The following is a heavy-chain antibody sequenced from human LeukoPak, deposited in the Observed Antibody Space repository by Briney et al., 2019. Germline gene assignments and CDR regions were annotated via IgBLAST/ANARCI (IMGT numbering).Heavy chain of an antibody. CDR3: ASGGHHYDSSGFHWFDP. Sequence: SETLSLTCTVSGYSISSGYYWGWIRQPPGKGLEWIGSIYDSGRTYYNPSLKSRVTISVDTSKNQFSLKLSSVTAADTAVYYCASGGHHYDSSGFHWFDPWGQGAPVTVSS. J-gene: IGHJ5*02. D-gene: IGHD3-22*01. CDR2: IYDSGRT. CDR1: GYSISSGYY. V-gene: IGHV4-38-2*02.